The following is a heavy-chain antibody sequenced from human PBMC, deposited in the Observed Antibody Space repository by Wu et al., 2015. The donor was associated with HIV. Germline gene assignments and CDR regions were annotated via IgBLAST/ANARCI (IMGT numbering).Heavy chain of an antibody. CDR3: AHSENDWLLVDY. Sequence: QVQLVQSGAEVKKPGASVKVSCKASRSTFTGYHLHWVRQAPGQGLEWMGWINPNSGGTKYAQKFQGRVTMTRDTSISTAYLELSRLKSDDTAMYYCAHSENDWLLVDYWGQGTLATASS. CDR2: INPNSGGT. CDR1: RSTFTGYH. J-gene: IGHJ4*02. V-gene: IGHV1-2*02. D-gene: IGHD3-9*01.